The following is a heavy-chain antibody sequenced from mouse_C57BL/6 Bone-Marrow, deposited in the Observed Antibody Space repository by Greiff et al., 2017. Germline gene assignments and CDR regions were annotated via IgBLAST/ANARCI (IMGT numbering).Heavy chain of an antibody. CDR3: ARGYDAWFAY. D-gene: IGHD2-2*01. CDR1: GYTFTGYW. CDR2: ILPGSGST. Sequence: QVQLQQSGAELMKPGASVKLSCKATGYTFTGYWIEWVRQRPGHGLEWIGEILPGSGSTNYTEKFKGKATFTADTSSNTAYMQLSSLTTEDSAIYYCARGYDAWFAYWGQGTLVTVSA. V-gene: IGHV1-9*01. J-gene: IGHJ3*01.